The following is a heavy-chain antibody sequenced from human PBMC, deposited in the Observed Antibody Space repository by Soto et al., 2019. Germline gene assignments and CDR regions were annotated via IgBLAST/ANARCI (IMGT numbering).Heavy chain of an antibody. Sequence: QVQLQESGPGLVKPSGTLSLTCAVSNGSISSSNWWSWVRQPPGKGVEWIEEIYHSGSTNYNPSLKSRVTISVDKSKNQFSLKLSSVTAADTAVYYCASAGDQNSDYFDYWGQGTLVTVSS. J-gene: IGHJ4*02. CDR3: ASAGDQNSDYFDY. CDR1: NGSISSSNW. V-gene: IGHV4-4*02. D-gene: IGHD3-16*01. CDR2: IYHSGST.